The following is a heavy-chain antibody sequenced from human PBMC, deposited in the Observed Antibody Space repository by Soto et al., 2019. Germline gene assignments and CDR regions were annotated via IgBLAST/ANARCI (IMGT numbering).Heavy chain of an antibody. J-gene: IGHJ3*02. CDR1: GGTFSSYT. D-gene: IGHD1-26*01. CDR2: IIPILGIA. CDR3: ATALPGAAFDI. V-gene: IGHV1-69*02. Sequence: QVQLVQSGAEVKKPGSSVKVSCKTSGGTFSSYTISWVRQAPGQGLEWMGRIIPILGIANYAQKFQGRVTITADKSTSTAYMELSSLRSEDTAVYYCATALPGAAFDIWGQGTMVTVSS.